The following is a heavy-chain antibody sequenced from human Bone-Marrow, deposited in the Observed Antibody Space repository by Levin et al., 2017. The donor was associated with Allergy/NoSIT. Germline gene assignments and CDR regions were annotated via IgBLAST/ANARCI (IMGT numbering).Heavy chain of an antibody. CDR2: VNPNSGNT. Sequence: ASVKVSCKVSGYIFTSYEINWVRQAPGQGLEWMGWVNPNSGNTGYAQKFQGRVTMTRNSSLSTAYMELSSLKSEDTAVYYCARGGGGYCSGGTCYRYYYYYGMDVWGQGTTVTVSS. CDR3: ARGGGGYCSGGTCYRYYYYYGMDV. J-gene: IGHJ6*02. V-gene: IGHV1-8*01. CDR1: GYIFTSYE. D-gene: IGHD2-15*01.